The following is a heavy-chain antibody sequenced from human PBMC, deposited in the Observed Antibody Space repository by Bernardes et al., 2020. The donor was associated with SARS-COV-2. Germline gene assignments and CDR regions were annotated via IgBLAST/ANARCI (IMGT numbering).Heavy chain of an antibody. CDR3: ARDNGYNNGHGFDY. V-gene: IGHV3-30*02. J-gene: IGHJ4*02. CDR2: IRSDGSTK. Sequence: GGSLSLSRAAASGFTFSTYNMHWVRPAPGKGAEWGALIRSDGSTKYYANSVKGRFTISRDNSKDTLYLQVNSLRAEDTAVYYCARDNGYNNGHGFDYWGQGTLVTVSS. D-gene: IGHD5-18*01. CDR1: GFTFSTYN.